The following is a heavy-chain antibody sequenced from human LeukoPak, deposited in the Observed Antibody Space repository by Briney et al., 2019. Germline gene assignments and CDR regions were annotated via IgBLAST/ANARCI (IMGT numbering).Heavy chain of an antibody. V-gene: IGHV1-46*01. CDR2: INPSGGST. CDR1: GYTFTSYY. D-gene: IGHD1-14*01. CDR3: ASGPFLTFDHTPEGYYHYYMDV. J-gene: IGHJ6*03. Sequence: ASVKVSCKASGYTFTSYYMHWVRQAPGQGLEWMGIINPSGGSTSYAQKFQGRVTMTRDTSTSTVYMELSSLRSEDTAVYYCASGPFLTFDHTPEGYYHYYMDVWGTGTTVTTSS.